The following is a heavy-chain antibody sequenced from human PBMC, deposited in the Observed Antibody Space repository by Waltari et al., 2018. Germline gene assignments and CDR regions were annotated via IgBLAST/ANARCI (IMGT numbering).Heavy chain of an antibody. V-gene: IGHV4-61*02. CDR1: GGSISSGSYY. D-gene: IGHD3-10*01. CDR2: IYTSGST. J-gene: IGHJ5*02. CDR3: ARFPHYYGSGSGFDP. Sequence: QVHLKESGPVLVKPSQTLSLTCTVSGGSISSGSYYWSWIRQPAGKGLEWIGRIYTSGSTNYNPSLKSRVTISVDTSKNPFSLKLSSVTAADTAVYYCARFPHYYGSGSGFDPWGQGTLVTVSS.